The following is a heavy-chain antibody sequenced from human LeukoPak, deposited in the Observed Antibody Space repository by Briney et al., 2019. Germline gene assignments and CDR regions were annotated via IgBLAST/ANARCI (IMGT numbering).Heavy chain of an antibody. J-gene: IGHJ4*02. CDR3: AKRGHYSINWYHYFDY. Sequence: GRSLRLSCVASGFIFSTYGMHWVRQAPGKGLEWVAVIWYDGTNEYYADSVKGRFTISRDNSKNMLFLQMNSLRPDDTAVYYCAKRGHYSINWYHYFDYWGQGTLVTVSS. CDR1: GFIFSTYG. D-gene: IGHD6-13*01. V-gene: IGHV3-33*06. CDR2: IWYDGTNE.